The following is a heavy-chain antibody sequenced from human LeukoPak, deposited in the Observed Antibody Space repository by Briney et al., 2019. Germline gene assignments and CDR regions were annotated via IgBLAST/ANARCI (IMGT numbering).Heavy chain of an antibody. CDR2: IYYSGST. J-gene: IGHJ4*02. D-gene: IGHD3-10*01. CDR3: ARVLPGRGVRGVEIDY. Sequence: SETLSLTCTVSGGSISSYYWSWIRQPPGKGLEWIGYIYYSGSTNYNPSLKSRVAISVDTSKNQFSLKLSSVTAADTAVYYCARVLPGRGVRGVEIDYWGQGTPVTVSS. CDR1: GGSISSYY. V-gene: IGHV4-59*01.